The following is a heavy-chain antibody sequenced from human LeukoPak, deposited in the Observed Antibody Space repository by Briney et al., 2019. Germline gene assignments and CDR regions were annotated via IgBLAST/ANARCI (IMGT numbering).Heavy chain of an antibody. J-gene: IGHJ4*02. Sequence: GGSLRLSCEASGFALSNYIMNWVRQAPGKGLEWVSSISSSSSYIYYADSVKGRFTISRDNAKNSLYLQMNSLRAEDTAVYYCAKDRDYDFWSGYNLWGQGTLVTVSS. D-gene: IGHD3-3*01. CDR1: GFALSNYI. CDR3: AKDRDYDFWSGYNL. CDR2: ISSSSSYI. V-gene: IGHV3-21*01.